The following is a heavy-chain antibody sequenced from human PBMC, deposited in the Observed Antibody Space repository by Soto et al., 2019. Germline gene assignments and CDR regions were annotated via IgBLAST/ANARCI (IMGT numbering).Heavy chain of an antibody. J-gene: IGHJ4*02. D-gene: IGHD3-3*01. CDR1: GYIFTNND. CDR2: MNPGSGDT. Sequence: ASVKVSCKASGYIFTNNDVSWVRQATAQGRDWMGWMNPGSGDTGNAQKFQGRVTMTRDISIATAYMELSSLRSDDTAVYYCARCSRYDFWSDSTSPSYYFDSWGQGTLVTVSS. CDR3: ARCSRYDFWSDSTSPSYYFDS. V-gene: IGHV1-8*01.